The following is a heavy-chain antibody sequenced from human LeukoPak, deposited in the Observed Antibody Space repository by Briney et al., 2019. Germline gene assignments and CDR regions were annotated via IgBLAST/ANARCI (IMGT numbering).Heavy chain of an antibody. CDR3: ARGGWLRETYYYYGMDV. CDR2: INPNSGGT. CDR1: GYTFTGYY. D-gene: IGHD5-12*01. V-gene: IGHV1-2*02. Sequence: GASVKVSCKASGYTFTGYYMHWVGQAPGQGLEWMGWINPNSGGTNYAQKFQGRVTMTRDTSISTAYMELSRLRSDDTAVYYCARGGWLRETYYYYGMDVWDQGTTVTVSS. J-gene: IGHJ6*02.